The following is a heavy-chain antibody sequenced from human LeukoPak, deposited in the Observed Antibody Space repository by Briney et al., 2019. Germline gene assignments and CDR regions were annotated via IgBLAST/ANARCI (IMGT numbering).Heavy chain of an antibody. J-gene: IGHJ5*02. V-gene: IGHV3-23*01. Sequence: PGGSLRLSCAASGFTVSTYDMSWVRQAPGKGPEWVSGISGSGGSADYADSVKGRFTISRDNSKNTLYLQMNSLRADDTAVYYCAKPLYNSGWYGGGDSWGQGTLVTVSA. CDR3: AKPLYNSGWYGGGDS. D-gene: IGHD6-19*01. CDR2: ISGSGGSA. CDR1: GFTVSTYD.